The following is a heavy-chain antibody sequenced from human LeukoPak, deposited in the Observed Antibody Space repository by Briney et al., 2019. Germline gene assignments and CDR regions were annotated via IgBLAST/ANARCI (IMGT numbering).Heavy chain of an antibody. J-gene: IGHJ6*03. V-gene: IGHV5-51*01. Sequence: GESLKISCKGSGYSFTSYWIGWVRQMPGKGLEWMGIIYPGDSDTRYSPSFQGQVTISADKSISTAYLQWSSLKASDTAMYYCARQLTGSKAYYYYMDVWGKGTTVTVSS. CDR2: IYPGDSDT. CDR3: ARQLTGSKAYYYYMDV. D-gene: IGHD3-10*01. CDR1: GYSFTSYW.